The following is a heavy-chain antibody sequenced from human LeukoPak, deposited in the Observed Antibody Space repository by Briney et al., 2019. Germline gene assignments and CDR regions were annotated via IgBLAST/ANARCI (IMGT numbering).Heavy chain of an antibody. V-gene: IGHV3-23*01. Sequence: GGSLRLSCGASGFTFSRYAMSWVRQAPGKGLEWVSAISGSGDGTYYADSVKGRFTISRDNSKNTLYLQMNILRAEDTAVYYCAKVFEEMTTTNYYFDYWGQGTLVTVSS. CDR2: ISGSGDGT. D-gene: IGHD5-24*01. CDR3: AKVFEEMTTTNYYFDY. CDR1: GFTFSRYA. J-gene: IGHJ4*02.